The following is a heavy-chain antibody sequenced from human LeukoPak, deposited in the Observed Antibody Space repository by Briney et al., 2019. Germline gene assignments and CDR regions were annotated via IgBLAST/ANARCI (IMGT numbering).Heavy chain of an antibody. Sequence: GASVKVSCKASGYTFTSYGISWVRQAPGQGLEWMGWISAYNGNTNYAQKLQGRVTMTTDTSTSTAYMELRSLRSDDTAVYYCARDSIYGTWSAPFDYWGQGTLVTVSS. J-gene: IGHJ4*02. CDR2: ISAYNGNT. CDR1: GYTFTSYG. V-gene: IGHV1-18*01. D-gene: IGHD3-3*01. CDR3: ARDSIYGTWSAPFDY.